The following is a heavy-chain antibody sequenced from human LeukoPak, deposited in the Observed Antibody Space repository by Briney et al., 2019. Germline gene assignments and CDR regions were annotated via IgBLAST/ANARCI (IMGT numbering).Heavy chain of an antibody. CDR3: ARGLVVVTAEWFDP. V-gene: IGHV4-34*01. CDR2: INHSGST. D-gene: IGHD2-21*02. Sequence: SETLSLTCAVYGGSFSGYYWSWIRQPPGKGLEWIGEINHSGSTNYNPSLKSRVTISVDTSKDQFSLKLSSVTAADTAVYYCARGLVVVTAEWFDPWGQGTLVTVSS. CDR1: GGSFSGYY. J-gene: IGHJ5*02.